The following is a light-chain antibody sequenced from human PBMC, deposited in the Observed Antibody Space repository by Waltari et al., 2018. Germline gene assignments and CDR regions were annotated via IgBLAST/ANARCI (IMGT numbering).Light chain of an antibody. V-gene: IGLV2-23*02. CDR3: CSYAGGATVL. CDR2: GVS. J-gene: IGLJ3*02. CDR1: SSDVGAYNL. Sequence: QSALAQPASVSGSPGQSITISCSGTSSDVGAYNLVSWYRPHPGNAPKPTIFGVSARPAGISHRSSGSKSGNTASLTISGLQGEDEADYYCCSYAGGATVLFGGGTKLTVL.